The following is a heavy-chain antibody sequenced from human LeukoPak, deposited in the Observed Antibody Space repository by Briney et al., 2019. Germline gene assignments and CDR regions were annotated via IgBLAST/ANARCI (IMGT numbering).Heavy chain of an antibody. D-gene: IGHD2-21*01. CDR1: GGSISNSY. Sequence: SETLSLTCTVSGGSISNSYWSWIRQSPGKGLEWLGYIHHSGNTNASPPLKSRVTISIDTPKNQFSLKLSSVTAADTAVYYCVRWQYCGGNCFFSAFDIWGQGTMVTVSS. CDR2: IHHSGNT. CDR3: VRWQYCGGNCFFSAFDI. J-gene: IGHJ3*02. V-gene: IGHV4-59*01.